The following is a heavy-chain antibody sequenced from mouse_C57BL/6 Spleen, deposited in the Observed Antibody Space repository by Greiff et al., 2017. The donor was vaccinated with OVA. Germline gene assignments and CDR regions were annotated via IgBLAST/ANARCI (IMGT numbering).Heavy chain of an antibody. CDR1: GFSLTSYG. Sequence: VMLVESGPGLVQPSQSLSITCTVSGFSLTSYGVHWVRQSPGKGLEWLGVIWSGGSTDYNAAFISRLSISKDNSKSQVFFKMNSLQADDTAIYYCARNLGDYDGNFDYWGQGTTLTVSS. CDR3: ARNLGDYDGNFDY. J-gene: IGHJ2*01. D-gene: IGHD2-4*01. CDR2: IWSGGST. V-gene: IGHV2-2*01.